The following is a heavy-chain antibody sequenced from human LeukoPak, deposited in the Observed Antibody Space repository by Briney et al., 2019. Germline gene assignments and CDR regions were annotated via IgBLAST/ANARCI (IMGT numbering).Heavy chain of an antibody. J-gene: IGHJ4*02. V-gene: IGHV4-59*08. CDR2: IYYSGGT. CDR1: GGSIRSYY. D-gene: IGHD2-2*02. Sequence: SETLSLTCTVSGGSIRSYYWSWIRQAPGKGLEWIGYIYYSGGTKFNPSLQSRVSMSLHTSGDQFSLKLTSVTAADTAVYYCACYSSPGGWGVFDYWGQGTLVTVSS. CDR3: ACYSSPGGWGVFDY.